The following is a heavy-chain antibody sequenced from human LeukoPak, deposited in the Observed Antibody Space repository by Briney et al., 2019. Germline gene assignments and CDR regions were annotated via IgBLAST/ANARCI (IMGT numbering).Heavy chain of an antibody. J-gene: IGHJ4*02. Sequence: GGSLRLSCAVSGFTFSSYAMHWVRQAPGKGLEWVAVISYDGSNKYYADSVKGRFTISRDNSKNTLYLQMNSLRAEDTAVYYCARGRHYLKANYSDYWGQGTLVTVSS. CDR3: ARGRHYLKANYSDY. D-gene: IGHD1-1*01. CDR2: ISYDGSNK. V-gene: IGHV3-30*04. CDR1: GFTFSSYA.